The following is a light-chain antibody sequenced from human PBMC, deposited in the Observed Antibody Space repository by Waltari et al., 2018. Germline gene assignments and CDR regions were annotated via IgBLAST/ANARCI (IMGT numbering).Light chain of an antibody. V-gene: IGLV2-14*03. CDR3: SSYTTSNTLWV. CDR1: SSDVGDYNF. Sequence: QSALTQPASVSGSPGQSITISCTGTSSDVGDYNFVSWYQQHPGKDTQLIISHVNSRPPGVSNRFSGSKSGNTASLTISELQAEDGADYYCSSYTTSNTLWVFGGGTKLTVL. CDR2: HVN. J-gene: IGLJ3*02.